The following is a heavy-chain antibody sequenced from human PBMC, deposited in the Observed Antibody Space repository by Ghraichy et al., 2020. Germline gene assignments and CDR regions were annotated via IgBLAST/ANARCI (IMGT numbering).Heavy chain of an antibody. Sequence: GGSLRLSCAASGFTFSSYSMNWVRQAPGKGLEWVSSISSSSSYIYYADSVKGRFTISRDNAKNSLYLQMNSLRAEDTAVYYCAGVPTRDYGDYVDYFDYWGQGTLVTVSS. CDR3: AGVPTRDYGDYVDYFDY. CDR2: ISSSSSYI. D-gene: IGHD4-17*01. J-gene: IGHJ4*02. V-gene: IGHV3-21*01. CDR1: GFTFSSYS.